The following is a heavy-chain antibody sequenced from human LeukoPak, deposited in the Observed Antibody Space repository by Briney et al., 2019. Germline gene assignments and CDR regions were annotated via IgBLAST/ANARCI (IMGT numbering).Heavy chain of an antibody. D-gene: IGHD4-17*01. CDR1: GGSISSSSYY. V-gene: IGHV4-39*01. CDR3: ARHDYGDYEEASFDP. J-gene: IGHJ5*02. Sequence: PSETLSLTCTVSGGSISSSSYYWGWIRQPPGKGLEWIGSIYYSGSTYYNPSLKSRVTISVDTSKNQFSLKLSSVTAADTAVYYCARHDYGDYEEASFDPWGQGTLVTVSS. CDR2: IYYSGST.